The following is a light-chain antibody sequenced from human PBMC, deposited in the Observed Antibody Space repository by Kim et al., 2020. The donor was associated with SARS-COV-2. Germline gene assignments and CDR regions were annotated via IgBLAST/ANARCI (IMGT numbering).Light chain of an antibody. Sequence: VSPGERATIACKASQGVRSYLAWYQQKPGQAPRLLIYDASNRDTGIPARFSGSGSGTDFTLTISSLEPEDFAVYYCQQRSDWPRTFGQGTKVDIK. J-gene: IGKJ1*01. V-gene: IGKV3-11*01. CDR1: QGVRSY. CDR3: QQRSDWPRT. CDR2: DAS.